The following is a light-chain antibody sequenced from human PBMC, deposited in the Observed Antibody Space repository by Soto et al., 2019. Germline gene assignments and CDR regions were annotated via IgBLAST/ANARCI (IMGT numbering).Light chain of an antibody. CDR1: SSDVGGYKY. V-gene: IGLV2-8*01. CDR3: SSYAGSNNLV. J-gene: IGLJ2*01. CDR2: EGS. Sequence: QSALTQPPSASGSPGQSVTISCTGSSSDVGGYKYVSWYQQHPGKAPKVMIYEGSKRPSGVPDRFSGSKSGNTASLTVSGLQAEDEADYYCSSYAGSNNLVFGGGTKLTVL.